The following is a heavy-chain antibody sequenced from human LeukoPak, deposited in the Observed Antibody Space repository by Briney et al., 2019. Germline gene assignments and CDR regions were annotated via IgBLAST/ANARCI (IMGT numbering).Heavy chain of an antibody. V-gene: IGHV3-64*01. J-gene: IGHJ4*02. CDR1: GFTFSRYA. CDR3: ARDFGLTGKVDY. D-gene: IGHD1-20*01. Sequence: GGSLRLSCAASGFTFSRYAMHWVRQAPGKGLESVSAISSNGGSIYYANSVKGRFTISRDNSKNTLYLQMGSLRAEDLAVYYCARDFGLTGKVDYWGQGTLVTVSS. CDR2: ISSNGGSI.